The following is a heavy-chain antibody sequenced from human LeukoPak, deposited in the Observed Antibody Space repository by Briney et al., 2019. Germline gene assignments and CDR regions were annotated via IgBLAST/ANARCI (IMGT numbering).Heavy chain of an antibody. Sequence: SETLSLTCTVSGGSISSGSYYWSWIRQPAGKGLEWIGRIYTSGSTNYNPSLKSRVTMSVDTSKNQFSLKLSSVTAADTAVYYCAREYIVLMVYATGTFDPWGQGTLVTVSS. CDR2: IYTSGST. V-gene: IGHV4-61*02. J-gene: IGHJ5*02. D-gene: IGHD2-8*01. CDR1: GGSISSGSYY. CDR3: AREYIVLMVYATGTFDP.